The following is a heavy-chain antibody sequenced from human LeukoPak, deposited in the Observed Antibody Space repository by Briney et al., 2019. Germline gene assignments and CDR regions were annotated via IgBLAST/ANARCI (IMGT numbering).Heavy chain of an antibody. CDR2: IIPILGIA. Sequence: GASVKVSCKASGGTFSSYAISWVRQAPGQGLEWMGRIIPILGIANYAQKFQGRVTITADESTSTAYMELSSLRSEDTAVYYCARQYGDYVDYWGQGTLVTVSS. V-gene: IGHV1-69*04. CDR3: ARQYGDYVDY. J-gene: IGHJ4*02. D-gene: IGHD4-17*01. CDR1: GGTFSSYA.